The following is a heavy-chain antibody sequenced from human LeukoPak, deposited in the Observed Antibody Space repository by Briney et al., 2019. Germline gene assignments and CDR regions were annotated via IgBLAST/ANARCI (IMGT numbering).Heavy chain of an antibody. CDR1: GGTFSSYA. CDR3: GRDPKLGIRGYTYGYIDS. J-gene: IGHJ4*02. Sequence: ASVKVSCKASGGTFSSYAISWVRQAPGQGLEWMGWINTNTGNPTYAQGFAGRYVFSLDTSVSTAYLQISGLKADDTAVYYCGRDPKLGIRGYTYGYIDSWGQGTLVTVSS. CDR2: INTNTGNP. V-gene: IGHV7-4-1*02. D-gene: IGHD5-18*01.